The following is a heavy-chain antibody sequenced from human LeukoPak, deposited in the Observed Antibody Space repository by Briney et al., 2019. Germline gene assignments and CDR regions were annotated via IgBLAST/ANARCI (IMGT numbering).Heavy chain of an antibody. D-gene: IGHD3-22*01. CDR1: GFTVSSNY. Sequence: PGGSLRLSCAASGFTVSSNYMSWVRQAPGKGLEWVSVIYSGGSTYYADSVKGRFTISRDNSKNTLYLQMNSLRAEDTAVYYCARDPYDSSGPDAFDIWGQGTMVTVSS. CDR3: ARDPYDSSGPDAFDI. J-gene: IGHJ3*02. V-gene: IGHV3-53*01. CDR2: IYSGGST.